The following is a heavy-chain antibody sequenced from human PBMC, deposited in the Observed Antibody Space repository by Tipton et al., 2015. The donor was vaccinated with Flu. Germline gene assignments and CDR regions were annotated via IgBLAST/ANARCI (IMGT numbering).Heavy chain of an antibody. Sequence: TLSLACTVSGGPISSGSYYWSWIRQPAGKGLEWIGRIYTSGSTIYNASLRSRVAISLDTSKNQFSLRLNSVTAADTAVYYCARAGGGNSVDYWGQGTLVTVSS. V-gene: IGHV4-61*02. CDR1: GGPISSGSYY. CDR3: ARAGGGNSVDY. CDR2: IYTSGST. J-gene: IGHJ4*02. D-gene: IGHD4-23*01.